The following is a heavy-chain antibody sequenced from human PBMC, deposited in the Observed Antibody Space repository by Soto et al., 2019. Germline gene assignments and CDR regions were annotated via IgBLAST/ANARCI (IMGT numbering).Heavy chain of an antibody. V-gene: IGHV1-2*04. D-gene: IGHD2-8*01. CDR2: INPKSGGT. Sequence: GASVKVSCKASGYTFTSLDINWVRQAPGQGLEWLGRINPKSGGTSTAQKFQGWVTMTTDTSISTASMELTRLTSDDTAIYYCARGDSTDCSNGVCSFFYNHDMDVWGQGTTVTVSS. J-gene: IGHJ6*02. CDR1: GYTFTSLD. CDR3: ARGDSTDCSNGVCSFFYNHDMDV.